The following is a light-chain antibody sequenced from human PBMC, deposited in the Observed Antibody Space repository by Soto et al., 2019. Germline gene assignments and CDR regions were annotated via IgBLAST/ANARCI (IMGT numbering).Light chain of an antibody. V-gene: IGKV3-20*01. CDR1: QSVSSSY. CDR3: QQYGTSRT. CDR2: GAA. J-gene: IGKJ1*01. Sequence: EIVLTQSPDTLPLSPGERATLSCRASQSVSSSYLSWYQQKPGQAPRLLIDGAASGATGIPDRFSGSGSGTDFALTISRLEPEDFAVYYCQQYGTSRTFGQGTKV.